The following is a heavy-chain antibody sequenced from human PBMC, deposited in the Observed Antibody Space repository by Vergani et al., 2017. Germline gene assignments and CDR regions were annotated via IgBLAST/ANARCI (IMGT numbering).Heavy chain of an antibody. J-gene: IGHJ5*02. Sequence: QVQLVQSGAEVKKPGSSVKVSCKASGGTFSSYAISWVRQAPGQGLEWMGGIIPIFGTANYAQKFQGRLTITADESTSPAYMELSSLRSEDTAVYYCARXPAVGLRYFDWLGSWFDPWGQGTLVTVSS. CDR2: IIPIFGTA. CDR1: GGTFSSYA. V-gene: IGHV1-69*13. CDR3: ARXPAVGLRYFDWLGSWFDP. D-gene: IGHD3-9*01.